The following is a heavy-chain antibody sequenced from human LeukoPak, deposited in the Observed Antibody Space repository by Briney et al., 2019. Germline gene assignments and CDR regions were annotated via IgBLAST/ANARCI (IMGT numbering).Heavy chain of an antibody. CDR3: AKGRGGCSSTSCYQLFDY. Sequence: GGSLRLSCAASGFTFSSYGMHWVRQAPGKGLEWVAFIRYDGSNKYYAGSVKGRFTISRDNSKNTLYLQMNSLRAEDTAVYYCAKGRGGCSSTSCYQLFDYWGQGTLVTVSS. CDR1: GFTFSSYG. D-gene: IGHD2-2*01. V-gene: IGHV3-30*02. J-gene: IGHJ4*02. CDR2: IRYDGSNK.